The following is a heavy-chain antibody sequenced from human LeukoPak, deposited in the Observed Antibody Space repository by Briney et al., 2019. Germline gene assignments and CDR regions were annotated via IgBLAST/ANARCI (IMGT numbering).Heavy chain of an antibody. CDR2: INPNSGGT. D-gene: IGHD6-19*01. J-gene: IGHJ4*02. CDR3: AREVIEYSSGWYYFDY. Sequence: ASVKVSCEASGYTFTGYYMHWVRQAPGQGLEWMGWINPNSGGTNYAQKFQGRVTMTRDTSISTAYMELSRLRSDDTAVYYCAREVIEYSSGWYYFDYWGQGTLVTVSS. CDR1: GYTFTGYY. V-gene: IGHV1-2*02.